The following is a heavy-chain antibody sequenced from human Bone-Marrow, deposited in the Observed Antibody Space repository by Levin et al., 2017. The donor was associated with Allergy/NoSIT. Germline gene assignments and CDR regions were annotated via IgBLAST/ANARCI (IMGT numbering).Heavy chain of an antibody. J-gene: IGHJ5*02. CDR3: ARDEGSGWYKWFDP. CDR2: INTNTGNP. Sequence: ASVKVSCKASGYTFTSYGMSWVRQAPGQGLEWMGWINTNTGNPTYAQGFTARFVFSLDTSASTAYLQISSLKAEDTAVYYCARDEGSGWYKWFDPWGQGTLVTVSS. D-gene: IGHD6-19*01. CDR1: GYTFTSYG. V-gene: IGHV7-4-1*02.